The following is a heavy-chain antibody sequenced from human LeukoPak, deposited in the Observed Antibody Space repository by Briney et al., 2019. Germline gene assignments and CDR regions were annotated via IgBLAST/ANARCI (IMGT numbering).Heavy chain of an antibody. CDR2: IRHDGSEK. J-gene: IGHJ4*02. D-gene: IGHD6-13*01. Sequence: GGSLRLSCATSGFTLSTYWMTWVRQAPGKGPEWVANIRHDGSEKNYVDSVKGRFTISRDNSKNTLYLQMNSLRAEDTAVYYCAKGRFSGYSSSWLLDYWGQGTLVTVSS. V-gene: IGHV3-7*03. CDR1: GFTLSTYW. CDR3: AKGRFSGYSSSWLLDY.